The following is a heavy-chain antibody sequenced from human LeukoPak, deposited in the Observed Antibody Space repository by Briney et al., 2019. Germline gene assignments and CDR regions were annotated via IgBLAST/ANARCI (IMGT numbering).Heavy chain of an antibody. D-gene: IGHD2-15*01. Sequence: GGSLRLSCAASGFTFSSYGMHWVRQAPGKGLEWVAFIRYDGSNKYYADSVKGRFTISRDNSKNTLYLQMNSLRAEDTAVYYCARVYSRTSYYFDYWGQGTLVTVSS. V-gene: IGHV3-30*02. CDR1: GFTFSSYG. CDR3: ARVYSRTSYYFDY. J-gene: IGHJ4*02. CDR2: IRYDGSNK.